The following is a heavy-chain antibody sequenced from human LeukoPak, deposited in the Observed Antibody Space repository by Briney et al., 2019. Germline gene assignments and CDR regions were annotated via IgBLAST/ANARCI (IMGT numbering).Heavy chain of an antibody. CDR1: GGSISSSSYY. V-gene: IGHV4-39*07. Sequence: PSETLSLTCTVSGGSISSSSYYWGWIRQPPGKGLEWIGTIYYSGSTYYNPSLKSRVTISVDTSKSQFSLKLRSVTAADTAVYFCARLRQYCDSCDIDGLDIWGQGTKVTVSS. CDR2: IYYSGST. J-gene: IGHJ3*02. D-gene: IGHD3-22*01. CDR3: ARLRQYCDSCDIDGLDI.